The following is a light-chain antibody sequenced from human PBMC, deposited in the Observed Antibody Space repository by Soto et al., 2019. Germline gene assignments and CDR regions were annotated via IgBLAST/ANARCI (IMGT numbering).Light chain of an antibody. V-gene: IGKV3-15*01. J-gene: IGKJ5*01. CDR2: DAS. Sequence: EIVMTQTTATLSLSPGERATLSCRASQSVSSNLAWYQQKPGQAPRLLIYDASTRATGIPARFSGSGSGTEFTLTISSLQSEDFAVYYCQQYNNWPPITFGQGTRLEIK. CDR1: QSVSSN. CDR3: QQYNNWPPIT.